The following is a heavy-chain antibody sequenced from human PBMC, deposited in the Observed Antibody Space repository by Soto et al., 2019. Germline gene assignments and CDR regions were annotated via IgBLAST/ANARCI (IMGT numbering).Heavy chain of an antibody. CDR2: TYYRSKWYN. J-gene: IGHJ4*02. Sequence: SQTLSLTCAISGDSVSSNSAAWNWIRQSPSRGLEWLGRTYYRSKWYNDYAVSVKSRITINPDTSKNQFSLQLNSVTPEDTAVYYCARAGRYSGYASSFDYWGQGTLVTVSP. D-gene: IGHD5-12*01. CDR3: ARAGRYSGYASSFDY. V-gene: IGHV6-1*01. CDR1: GDSVSSNSAA.